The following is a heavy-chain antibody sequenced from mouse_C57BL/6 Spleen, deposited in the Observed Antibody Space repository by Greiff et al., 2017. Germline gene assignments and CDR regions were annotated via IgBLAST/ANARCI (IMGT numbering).Heavy chain of an antibody. CDR1: GFTFSDYG. J-gene: IGHJ2*01. CDR3: ARRDYYGSRGEYYFDY. Sequence: EVHLVESGGGLVKPGGSLKLSCAASGFTFSDYGMHWVRQAPEKGLEWVAYISSGSSTIYYADTVKGRFTISRDNAKNTLFLQMTSLRSEDTAMYYCARRDYYGSRGEYYFDYWGQGTTLTVSS. V-gene: IGHV5-17*01. CDR2: ISSGSSTI. D-gene: IGHD1-1*01.